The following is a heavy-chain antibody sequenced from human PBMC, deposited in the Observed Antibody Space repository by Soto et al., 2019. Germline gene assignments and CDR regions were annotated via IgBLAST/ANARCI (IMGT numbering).Heavy chain of an antibody. V-gene: IGHV4-31*03. J-gene: IGHJ5*02. CDR3: ARGSSFDP. D-gene: IGHD6-19*01. CDR2: IYYTGST. Sequence: PSETLSVTCTVFGASITSGAYYWTWVRQHPVKGLEWIGHIYYTGSTYYNPSLKSRLNISLDTSKNQFSLQLESMTAADTAIYDCARGSSFDPWGQGTLVTVSS. CDR1: GASITSGAYY.